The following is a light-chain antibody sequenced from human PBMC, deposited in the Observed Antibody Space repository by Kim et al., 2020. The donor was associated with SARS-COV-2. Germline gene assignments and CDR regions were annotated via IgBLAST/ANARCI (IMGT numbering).Light chain of an antibody. CDR2: QDS. CDR1: KLGDKY. J-gene: IGLJ3*02. Sequence: SYEMTQPPSVSVSPGQTASITCSGDKLGDKYACWYQQKPGQSPVLVIYQDSKRPSGIPERFSGSNSGNTATLTISGTQAMDVADYYCQAWDRSTWVFGGGTHLADL. CDR3: QAWDRSTWV. V-gene: IGLV3-1*01.